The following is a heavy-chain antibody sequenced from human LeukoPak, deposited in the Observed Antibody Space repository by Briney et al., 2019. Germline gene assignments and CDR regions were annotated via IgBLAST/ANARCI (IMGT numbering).Heavy chain of an antibody. J-gene: IGHJ1*01. V-gene: IGHV4-4*07. CDR3: ARDQTYYVSSGYYYVTYLQH. CDR1: GASISGSY. Sequence: SETLSLTCTVSGASISGSYCTWIRQSAGEGLEWIGRMSSGGSTTYNPSFKGRVTMSLDTSKRQFSLNLSSVTAADTAVYYCARDQTYYVSSGYYYVTYLQHWGQGILVTVSS. CDR2: MSSGGST. D-gene: IGHD3-22*01.